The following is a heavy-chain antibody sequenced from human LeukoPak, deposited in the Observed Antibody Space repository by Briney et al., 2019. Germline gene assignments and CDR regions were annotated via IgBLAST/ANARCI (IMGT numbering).Heavy chain of an antibody. CDR2: IKSKTDGGTT. D-gene: IGHD6-13*01. J-gene: IGHJ4*02. Sequence: GGSLRLSCAASGFTFSNAWMSWVRQAPGKELEWVGRIKSKTDGGTTDYAAPVKGRFTISRDDSKNTLYLQMNSLKTEDTAVYYCTTDPLQQLFNYWGQGTLVTVSS. CDR1: GFTFSNAW. CDR3: TTDPLQQLFNY. V-gene: IGHV3-15*01.